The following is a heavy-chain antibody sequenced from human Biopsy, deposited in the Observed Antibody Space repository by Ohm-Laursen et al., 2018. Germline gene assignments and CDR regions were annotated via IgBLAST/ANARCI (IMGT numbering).Heavy chain of an antibody. D-gene: IGHD3-10*01. CDR2: IIPTFDTP. J-gene: IGHJ5*02. Sequence: SSVKVSCKASGGTFNSYVISWVRQAPGQGLEWMGRIIPTFDTPTYAPDFQGRVTFTADKSTGTAHLDLRSLRSEDTAVYYCAGGAAKGNPYDHWGQGTLVTVSS. CDR1: GGTFNSYV. V-gene: IGHV1-69*06. CDR3: AGGAAKGNPYDH.